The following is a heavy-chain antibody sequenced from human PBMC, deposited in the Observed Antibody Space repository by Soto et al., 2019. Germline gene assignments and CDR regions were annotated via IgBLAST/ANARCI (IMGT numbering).Heavy chain of an antibody. D-gene: IGHD3-10*01. Sequence: GGSLRLSCAASGFTVSSNYMSWVRQAPGKGLEWVSVIYSGGSTYYADSVKGRFTISRDNSKNTLYLQMNSMRAEDTAVYYCARDPHSVGYFDYWGQGTLVTVSS. CDR3: ARDPHSVGYFDY. J-gene: IGHJ4*02. CDR2: IYSGGST. V-gene: IGHV3-66*01. CDR1: GFTVSSNY.